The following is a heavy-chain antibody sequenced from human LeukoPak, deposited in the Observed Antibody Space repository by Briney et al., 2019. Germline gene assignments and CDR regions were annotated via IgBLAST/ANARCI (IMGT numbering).Heavy chain of an antibody. CDR3: ARPRPGRFGEFDAFDI. Sequence: SETLSLTCTVYGASISDYYWNWIRQPPGKGLGWIGNTYYSGRANYSPSLKSRVTISVDTSKNQVSLRLSSVTAADTAVYYCARPRPGRFGEFDAFDIWGQGTMVTVSS. CDR1: GASISDYY. CDR2: TYYSGRA. D-gene: IGHD3-10*01. V-gene: IGHV4-59*01. J-gene: IGHJ3*02.